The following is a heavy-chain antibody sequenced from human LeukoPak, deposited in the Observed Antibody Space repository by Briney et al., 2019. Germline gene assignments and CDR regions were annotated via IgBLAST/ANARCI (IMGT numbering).Heavy chain of an antibody. V-gene: IGHV1-69*04. CDR1: GGTFSSYA. CDR2: IIPILGIA. D-gene: IGHD3-22*01. Sequence: SVKVSCKASGGTFSSYAISWVRQAPGQGLEWMGRIIPILGIANYAQKFQGRVTITADKSTSTAYMELSSLRSEDTAVYYCARVYDSSGYPKLGGYYYYGMDVWGQGTTVTVSS. CDR3: ARVYDSSGYPKLGGYYYYGMDV. J-gene: IGHJ6*02.